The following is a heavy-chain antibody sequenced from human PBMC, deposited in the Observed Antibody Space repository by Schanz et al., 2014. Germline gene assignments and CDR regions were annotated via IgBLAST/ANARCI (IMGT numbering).Heavy chain of an antibody. CDR2: IEFSGGTT. D-gene: IGHD6-19*01. J-gene: IGHJ4*02. CDR3: ARDLISSGWYG. V-gene: IGHV3-66*03. Sequence: VQLQQWGAGLLKPSETLSLTCAFSGGSFSGYWWTWVRQSPGKGLEWVSGIEFSGGTTYYADSVKGRFTISRDNSKNTLYLQMNSLRSEDTAVYYCARDLISSGWYGWGQGTLVTVSS. CDR1: GGSFSGYW.